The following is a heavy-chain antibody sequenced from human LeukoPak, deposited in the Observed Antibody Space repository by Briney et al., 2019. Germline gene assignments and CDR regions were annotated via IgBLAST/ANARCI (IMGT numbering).Heavy chain of an antibody. J-gene: IGHJ4*02. D-gene: IGHD5-12*01. Sequence: GGSLRLSCAASGFTFSNYWMAWLRQAPGKGLEWVALIKSDASEKYYVDSVKGRFTISRDNAKNSLYLPMNSLRAEDTAVYYCAKTSRGNSGYDSPFDYWGQGTLVTVSS. CDR1: GFTFSNYW. CDR3: AKTSRGNSGYDSPFDY. CDR2: IKSDASEK. V-gene: IGHV3-7*05.